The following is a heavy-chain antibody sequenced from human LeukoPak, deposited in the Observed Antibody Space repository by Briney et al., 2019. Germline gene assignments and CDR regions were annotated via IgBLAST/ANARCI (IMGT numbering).Heavy chain of an antibody. CDR2: ISYDGSDT. Sequence: PGRSLRLSCATSGFTFSSYGMHWVRQAPGKGLEWVAVISYDGSDTYYAGSVKGRFTISRDNSKNTLYLQMNSLRAEDTAVYYCAKAASGNWNDVSDYWGQGTLVTVSS. V-gene: IGHV3-30*18. CDR3: AKAASGNWNDVSDY. CDR1: GFTFSSYG. D-gene: IGHD1-20*01. J-gene: IGHJ4*02.